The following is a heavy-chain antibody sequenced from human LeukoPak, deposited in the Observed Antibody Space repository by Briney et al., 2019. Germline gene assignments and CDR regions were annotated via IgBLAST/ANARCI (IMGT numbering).Heavy chain of an antibody. CDR1: GYTFTSYG. CDR2: ISAYNGNT. J-gene: IGHJ5*02. Sequence: GASVKVSCKASGYTFTSYGISWVRQAPGQGLEWMGWISAYNGNTNYALKFQGRVTMTRNTSISTAYMELSSLRSEDTAVYYCARRYFDWSFNWFDPWGQGTLVTVSS. V-gene: IGHV1-18*01. D-gene: IGHD3-9*01. CDR3: ARRYFDWSFNWFDP.